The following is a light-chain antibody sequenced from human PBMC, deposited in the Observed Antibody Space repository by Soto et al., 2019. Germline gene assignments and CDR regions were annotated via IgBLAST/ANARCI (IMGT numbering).Light chain of an antibody. CDR3: QHYVTWPIA. J-gene: IGKJ4*01. CDR2: VTS. V-gene: IGKV3-15*01. Sequence: VMTQSPATLSVSPGERATLSCRASRGIGSTLAWYQQKPGQTPRLLIYVTSTRATGVPGKFISSRSGTEFTISITGLQSEDFAIYYCQHYVTWPIAFGGVT. CDR1: RGIGST.